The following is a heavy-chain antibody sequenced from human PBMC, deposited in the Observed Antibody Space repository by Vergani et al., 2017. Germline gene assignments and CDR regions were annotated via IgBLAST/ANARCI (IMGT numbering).Heavy chain of an antibody. CDR3: ARQRGLERFVDY. CDR1: GGAISSYY. CDR2: IYYSGST. J-gene: IGHJ4*02. V-gene: IGHV4-59*08. Sequence: QVQLQESGPGLVKPSETLSLTCTVSGGAISSYYRSWIRQPPGKGLEWIGYIYYSGSTNYNPALKSRVTVSVDTSKNQFSLKLSSVTAADKAVYYCARQRGLERFVDYWGQGTLVTVSS. D-gene: IGHD1-1*01.